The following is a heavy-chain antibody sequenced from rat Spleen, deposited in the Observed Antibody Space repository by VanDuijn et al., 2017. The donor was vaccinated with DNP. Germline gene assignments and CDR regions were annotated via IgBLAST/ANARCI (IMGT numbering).Heavy chain of an antibody. CDR2: ISYSGST. D-gene: IGHD1-2*01. J-gene: IGHJ2*01. CDR3: ARSILDYSGYIPFDY. CDR1: GHSITSGY. V-gene: IGHV3-1*01. Sequence: EVQLQESGPGLVKPSQSLSLTCSVTGHSITSGYGWNWIRKFPGNKMEWMGYISYSGSTGYNPSLKSRISITRNTSKNQFFLRLNSVTTEDTATYYCARSILDYSGYIPFDYWCQGVMVTVSS.